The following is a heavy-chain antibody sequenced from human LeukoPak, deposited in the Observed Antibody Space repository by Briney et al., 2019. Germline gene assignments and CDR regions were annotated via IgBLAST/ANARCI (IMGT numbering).Heavy chain of an antibody. Sequence: GGSLRLSCAASGFTFSSYSMNWVRQAPGKGLEWVSYISSSSSTIYYADSVKGRFTISRDNSKNTLNLQMNSLRAEDTAVYYCAKVETLGYWGQGTLVTVSS. CDR1: GFTFSSYS. D-gene: IGHD1-1*01. CDR2: ISSSSSTI. V-gene: IGHV3-48*01. CDR3: AKVETLGY. J-gene: IGHJ4*02.